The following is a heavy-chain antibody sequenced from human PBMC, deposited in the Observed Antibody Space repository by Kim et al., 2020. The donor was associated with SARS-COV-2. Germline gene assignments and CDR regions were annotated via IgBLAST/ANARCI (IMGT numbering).Heavy chain of an antibody. V-gene: IGHV3-7*03. J-gene: IGHJ5*01. D-gene: IGHD6-13*01. CDR3: ARVWYRSSWLDF. Sequence: YYVDSVKGRFTISRDNAKNSLYLQMNSLRAEDTAVYYCARVWYRSSWLDFWGQGTLVTVSS.